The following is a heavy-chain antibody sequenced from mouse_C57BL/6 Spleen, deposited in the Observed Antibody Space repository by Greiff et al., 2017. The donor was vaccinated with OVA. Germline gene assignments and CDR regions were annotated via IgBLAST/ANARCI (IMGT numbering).Heavy chain of an antibody. Sequence: QVQLQQPGAELVKPGASVKLSCKASGYTFTSYWMHWVKQRPGQGLEWIGMIHPNSGSTNYNEKFKSKATLTVDKSSSTAYMQLSSLTSEDSAVYYCARGETYGSSWFAYWGQGTLVTVSA. CDR1: GYTFTSYW. CDR2: IHPNSGST. D-gene: IGHD1-1*01. CDR3: ARGETYGSSWFAY. J-gene: IGHJ3*01. V-gene: IGHV1-64*01.